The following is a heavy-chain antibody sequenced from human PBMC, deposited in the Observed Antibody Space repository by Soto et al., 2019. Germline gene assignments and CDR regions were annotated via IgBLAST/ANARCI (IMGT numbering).Heavy chain of an antibody. CDR2: IYHTGAA. D-gene: IGHD1-26*01. V-gene: IGHV4-31*03. CDR3: AREVISPATSDAFDI. Sequence: QVQLQESGPGLVKPSQTLSVTCTVSGGSLSSDNFFWSWVRQHPETGLEWVGYIYHTGAAYYNPSLKSRRTISLDTSKNRCSLSLISVTAADTAVYYCAREVISPATSDAFDIWGQGTMVTVSS. CDR1: GGSLSSDNFF. J-gene: IGHJ3*02.